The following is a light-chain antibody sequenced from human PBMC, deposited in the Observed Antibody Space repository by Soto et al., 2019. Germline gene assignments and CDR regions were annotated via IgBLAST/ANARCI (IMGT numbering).Light chain of an antibody. Sequence: ALTQPASVSGSPGQSITISCAGTRDDIGAYDYVSWYQQHPGNAPKLLVYEVTNRPSGVSDRFSGSKSGNTASLTISGLQAEDEADYYCKSYTNSSAVVFGGGTKVTVL. J-gene: IGLJ2*01. CDR3: KSYTNSSAVV. V-gene: IGLV2-14*01. CDR1: RDDIGAYDY. CDR2: EVT.